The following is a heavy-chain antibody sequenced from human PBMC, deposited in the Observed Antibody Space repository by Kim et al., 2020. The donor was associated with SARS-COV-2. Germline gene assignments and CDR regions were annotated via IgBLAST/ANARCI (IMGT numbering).Heavy chain of an antibody. D-gene: IGHD5-12*01. J-gene: IGHJ6*02. Sequence: ASVKVSCKASGYTFTSYGISWVRQAPGQGLEWMGWISAYNGNTNYAQKLQGRVTMTTDTSTSTAYMELRSLRSDDTAVYYCARARGIVATITYYYYGLDDWGQGTTVTVSS. CDR2: ISAYNGNT. V-gene: IGHV1-18*04. CDR3: ARARGIVATITYYYYGLDD. CDR1: GYTFTSYG.